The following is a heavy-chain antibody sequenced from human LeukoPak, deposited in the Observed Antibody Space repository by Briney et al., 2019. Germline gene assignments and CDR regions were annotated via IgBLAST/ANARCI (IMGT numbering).Heavy chain of an antibody. J-gene: IGHJ4*02. D-gene: IGHD1-26*01. CDR1: GFTFSSYA. Sequence: PGGSLILSCAASGFTFSSYALHWVRQAPDRGLEWVAVISYDGINKYYADSVKGRFSMSRDNSKNTLFLQMNSLRAEDTAVYYCARDRSGTGPAVLYYFDYWGQGTLVTVSS. V-gene: IGHV3-30-3*01. CDR3: ARDRSGTGPAVLYYFDY. CDR2: ISYDGINK.